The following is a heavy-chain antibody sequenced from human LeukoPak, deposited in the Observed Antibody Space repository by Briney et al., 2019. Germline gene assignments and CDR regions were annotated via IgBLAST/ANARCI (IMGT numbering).Heavy chain of an antibody. CDR1: XFTFXXXA. J-gene: IGHJ4*02. V-gene: IGHV3-23*01. Sequence: LRLSXXXXXFTFXXXAMSWVRQXPGKGLEWVSAISGSGGSTYYADSVKGRFTISRDNSKSTLYLQMNSLRAEDTAVYYCAKDYAFDYWGQGTLVTASS. D-gene: IGHD2-2*01. CDR2: ISGSGGST. CDR3: AKDYAFDY.